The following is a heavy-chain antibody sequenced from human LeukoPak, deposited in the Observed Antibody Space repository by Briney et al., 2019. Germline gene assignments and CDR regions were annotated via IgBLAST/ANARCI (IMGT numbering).Heavy chain of an antibody. D-gene: IGHD4/OR15-4a*01. V-gene: IGHV1-2*02. Sequence: GASVKVSCKTSGYTFTAYYMHWVRQAPGQGLEWMGWINPNSGVTNYAQKFQGRVTMTRDTSISTAYMELSRLRSDDTVVYYCARDPSQIKGAEFDYWGQGTLVTVSS. CDR2: INPNSGVT. J-gene: IGHJ4*02. CDR1: GYTFTAYY. CDR3: ARDPSQIKGAEFDY.